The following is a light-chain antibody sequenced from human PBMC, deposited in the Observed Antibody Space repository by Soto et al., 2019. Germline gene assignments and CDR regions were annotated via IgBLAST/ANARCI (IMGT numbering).Light chain of an antibody. Sequence: QSVLTQPPSVSGSPGQRVTISCTGTSSNIGAPYDVHWYQQLPGTVPKLLISGNSHRPSGVPDRFSGSKSGPSASLAITGLQAEDEADYYCQSYDSSLTGWVFGGVTKLTVL. V-gene: IGLV1-40*01. J-gene: IGLJ3*02. CDR1: SSNIGAPYD. CDR2: GNS. CDR3: QSYDSSLTGWV.